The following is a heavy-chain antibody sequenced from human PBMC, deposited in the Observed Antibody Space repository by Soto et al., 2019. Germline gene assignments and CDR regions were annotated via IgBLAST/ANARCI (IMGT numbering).Heavy chain of an antibody. D-gene: IGHD1-26*01. CDR2: IIPIFGTA. V-gene: IGHV1-69*01. CDR1: GGTFSSYA. Sequence: VKVSCKASGGTFSSYAISWVRQAPGHGLEWMVGIIPIFGTANCAQKFQGRVTITADESTSTAYMELSRLRSDDTAVYYCAREASGAGATTGMDVWGQGTTVTVSS. J-gene: IGHJ6*02. CDR3: AREASGAGATTGMDV.